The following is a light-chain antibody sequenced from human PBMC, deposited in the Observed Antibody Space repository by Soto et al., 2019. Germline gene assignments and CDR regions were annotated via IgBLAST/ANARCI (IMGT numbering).Light chain of an antibody. CDR2: AAS. J-gene: IGKJ4*01. CDR3: QNYGSPPVT. CDR1: QSVNNNF. V-gene: IGKV3-20*01. Sequence: EIVLTQSPGTLSSSPGERATLSCTASQSVNNNFFAWYQQKPGQPPRLLIYAASIKATGTPDRFSGSGSGTDFTLTISRLEPDDFALYFCQNYGSPPVTFGGGTKVEIK.